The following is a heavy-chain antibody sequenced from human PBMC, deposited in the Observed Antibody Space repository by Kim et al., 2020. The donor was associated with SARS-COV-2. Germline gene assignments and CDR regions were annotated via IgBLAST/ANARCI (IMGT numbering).Heavy chain of an antibody. Sequence: GGSLRLSCAASGFTFSSYAMSWVRQAPGKGLEWVSVIYSGGSSTYYADSVKGRFTISRDNSKNTLYLQMNSLRAEDTAVYYCAKEGDYYYDSSGYRPYYYYGMAVWGQGTTVTVSS. V-gene: IGHV3-23*03. CDR3: AKEGDYYYDSSGYRPYYYYGMAV. J-gene: IGHJ6*02. CDR1: GFTFSSYA. D-gene: IGHD3-22*01. CDR2: IYSGGSST.